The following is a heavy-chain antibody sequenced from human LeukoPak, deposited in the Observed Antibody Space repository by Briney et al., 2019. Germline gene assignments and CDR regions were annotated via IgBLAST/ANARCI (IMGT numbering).Heavy chain of an antibody. V-gene: IGHV3-30-3*01. CDR2: ISYDGSNK. D-gene: IGHD4-11*01. J-gene: IGHJ4*02. CDR1: GFAFSSLA. CDR3: ARALNDYSNPIDY. Sequence: GGSLRLSCAVSGFAFSSLAMHWVRQAPGKGLEWVAFISYDGSNKYYADSVKGRFTISRDNSKNTLYLQMNSLRAEDTAVYYCARALNDYSNPIDYWGQGTLVTVSS.